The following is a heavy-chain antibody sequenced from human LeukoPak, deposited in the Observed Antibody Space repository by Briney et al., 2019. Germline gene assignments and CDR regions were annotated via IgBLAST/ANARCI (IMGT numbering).Heavy chain of an antibody. D-gene: IGHD6-19*01. CDR2: INPNSGGT. CDR3: ARLAPSGIAVVATGY. V-gene: IGHV1-2*02. Sequence: GASVKVSCTASGYTFTGYYMHCGRQAPGQGLEWMGWINPNSGGTNYAQKFQGRVTMTRDTSISTAYMELSRLRSDDTAVYYRARLAPSGIAVVATGYWGQGTLVTVSS. CDR1: GYTFTGYY. J-gene: IGHJ4*02.